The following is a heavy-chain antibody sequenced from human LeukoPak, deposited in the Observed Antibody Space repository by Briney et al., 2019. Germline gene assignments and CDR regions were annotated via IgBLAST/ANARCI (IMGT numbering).Heavy chain of an antibody. D-gene: IGHD3-16*01. CDR1: GDSISNYY. V-gene: IGHV4-59*08. Sequence: SETLSLTCTVSGDSISNYYWSWIRQSPGKGLEWIGYIYHSGSINYKSSLKSRVTMSRDTSKNQLSLRLSSVTAADTAVYYCARHSLRSFDYWGQGTLVTVSS. CDR2: IYHSGSI. J-gene: IGHJ4*02. CDR3: ARHSLRSFDY.